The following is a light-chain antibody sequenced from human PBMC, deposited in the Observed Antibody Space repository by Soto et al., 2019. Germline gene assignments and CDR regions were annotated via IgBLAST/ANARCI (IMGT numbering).Light chain of an antibody. CDR1: QSISNW. J-gene: IGKJ1*01. V-gene: IGKV1-5*01. Sequence: DIQVTQSPSTLSASAGDRVTITCRASQSISNWLAWYQQKPGKAPKLLIYDASSLGSGVPSRFSGSGSGTEFTLTISSLQPGDFATYYCQQYNSYSPWTFGQGTKVDIK. CDR3: QQYNSYSPWT. CDR2: DAS.